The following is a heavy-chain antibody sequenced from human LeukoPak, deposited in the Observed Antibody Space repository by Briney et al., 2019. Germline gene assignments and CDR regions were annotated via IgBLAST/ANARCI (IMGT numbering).Heavy chain of an antibody. CDR2: VYSGGST. V-gene: IGHV3-53*01. CDR3: ARTSSAVNTKGLDS. CDR1: GFAVSSNY. J-gene: IGHJ4*02. D-gene: IGHD6-13*01. Sequence: GGSLRLSCAASGFAVSSNYMTWVRQAPGKGLEWVSVVYSGGSTEYADSVKGRFTISRDNSKNTLYLQMNSLRAEDTAVYYCARTSSAVNTKGLDSCGQGTLVTVSS.